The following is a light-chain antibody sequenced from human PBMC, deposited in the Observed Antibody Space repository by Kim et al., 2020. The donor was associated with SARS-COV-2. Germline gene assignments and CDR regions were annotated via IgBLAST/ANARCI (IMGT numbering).Light chain of an antibody. J-gene: IGLJ1*01. CDR2: YVS. V-gene: IGLV2-14*03. Sequence: GQSITSSCTGTSSDVGGYHYVSWYQQHPGKAPKLMIYYVSNRPSGVSNRFSGSKSGNTASLTISGLQAEDEAEYYCSSYTSSSTRVFGTGTKVTVL. CDR3: SSYTSSSTRV. CDR1: SSDVGGYHY.